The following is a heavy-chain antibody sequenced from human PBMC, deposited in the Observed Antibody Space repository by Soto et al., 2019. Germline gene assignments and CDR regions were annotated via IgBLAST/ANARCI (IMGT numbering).Heavy chain of an antibody. J-gene: IGHJ4*02. V-gene: IGHV3-48*03. CDR3: ASRGVDYYDSSGYWGGDY. CDR2: ISSSGSTI. D-gene: IGHD3-22*01. CDR1: GFTFSSYE. Sequence: GGSLRLSCAASGFTFSSYEMNWVRQAPGKGLEWVSNISSSGSTIYYADSVKGRFTISRDNAKNSLYLQMNSLRAEDTAVYYCASRGVDYYDSSGYWGGDYWGQGTLVTVSS.